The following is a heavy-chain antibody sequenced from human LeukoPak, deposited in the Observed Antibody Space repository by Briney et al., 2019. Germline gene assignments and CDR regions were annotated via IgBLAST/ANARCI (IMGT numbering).Heavy chain of an antibody. V-gene: IGHV4-59*01. CDR3: ARGIAVAGRGRYYFDY. Sequence: PSETLSLTCTVSGGSISSYYWSWIRQPPGKGLEWIGYIYYSGSTNYNPSLKSRVTISVDTSKNQFSLKLSSVTAADTAVYYCARGIAVAGRGRYYFDYWGQGTLVTVSS. J-gene: IGHJ4*02. D-gene: IGHD6-19*01. CDR2: IYYSGST. CDR1: GGSISSYY.